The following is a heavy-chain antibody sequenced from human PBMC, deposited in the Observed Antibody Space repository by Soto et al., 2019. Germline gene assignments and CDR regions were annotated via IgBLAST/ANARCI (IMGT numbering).Heavy chain of an antibody. Sequence: QVQLVHSGAEVKKPGASVRVSCKASGYTFINYVISWVRQAPAQGLEWMGWISPYNGNTNYAQKFKGRVTMPTDTSTSTAYMELRSLRSDATAVYYCAREFLKGPTAATVVTHWLDFWGQGTLVTVSP. V-gene: IGHV1-18*01. D-gene: IGHD4-17*01. CDR3: AREFLKGPTAATVVTHWLDF. CDR1: GYTFINYV. CDR2: ISPYNGNT. J-gene: IGHJ5*01.